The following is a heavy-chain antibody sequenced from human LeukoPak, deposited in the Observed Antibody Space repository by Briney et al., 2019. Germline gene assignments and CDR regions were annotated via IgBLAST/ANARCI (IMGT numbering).Heavy chain of an antibody. Sequence: GGSLRLSCAASRFTFSSYTMHWVRQAPGKGLEWVAVISYDGSNKYYADSVKGRFTISRDNSKNTLYLQMNSLRAEDTAVYYCARDRKLSITSDAFDIWGQGTMVTVSS. CDR3: ARDRKLSITSDAFDI. V-gene: IGHV3-30-3*01. CDR1: RFTFSSYT. J-gene: IGHJ3*02. CDR2: ISYDGSNK. D-gene: IGHD2/OR15-2a*01.